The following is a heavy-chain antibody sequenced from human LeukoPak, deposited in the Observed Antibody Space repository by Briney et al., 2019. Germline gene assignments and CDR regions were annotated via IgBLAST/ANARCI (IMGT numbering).Heavy chain of an antibody. CDR3: ARHEYSSSWSPPEYFDL. V-gene: IGHV4-38-2*02. D-gene: IGHD6-13*01. CDR2: IYHSGST. CDR1: GYSISSGYY. Sequence: MASETLSLTCTVSGYSISSGYYWGWIRQPPGKGLEWIGSIYHSGSTFYNPSLKSRVTISVDTSKNQFSLKLTSVTAADTALFYCARHEYSSSWSPPEYFDLWGRGTLVTVSS. J-gene: IGHJ2*01.